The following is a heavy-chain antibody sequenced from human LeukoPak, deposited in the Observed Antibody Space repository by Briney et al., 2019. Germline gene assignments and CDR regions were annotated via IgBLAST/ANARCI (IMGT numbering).Heavy chain of an antibody. CDR1: GGSISSTYY. D-gene: IGHD3-10*01. V-gene: IGHV4-39*07. CDR3: ARTRYYYNSRSYGAPYYFDY. J-gene: IGHJ4*02. CDR2: IFYSGST. Sequence: SETLSLTCTVSGGSISSTYYWGWIRQPPGKGLEWIGSIFYSGSTYYNPSLKSRVTISIDMSKNQFSLKLSSVTAADTAVYYCARTRYYYNSRSYGAPYYFDYWGQGTLVTVSS.